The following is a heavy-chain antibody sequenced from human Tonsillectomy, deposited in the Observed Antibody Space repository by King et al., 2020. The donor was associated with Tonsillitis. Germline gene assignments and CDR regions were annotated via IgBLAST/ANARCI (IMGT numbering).Heavy chain of an antibody. CDR2: IYNSGNT. CDR1: GDSVSSPSHY. CDR3: AGGANYYGMEV. J-gene: IGHJ6*02. V-gene: IGHV4-61*01. Sequence: QLQESGPGLVKPSETLSLTCTVSGDSVSSPSHYWSWIRQPPGKGLEWLGYIYNSGNTKYNPSLKSRVTISGDTSKNQFSLKLSSVTAADTAVDYCAGGANYYGMEVWGQGTTVPVSS.